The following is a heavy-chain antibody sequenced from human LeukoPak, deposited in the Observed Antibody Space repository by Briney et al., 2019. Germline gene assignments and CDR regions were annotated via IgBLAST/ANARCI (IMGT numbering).Heavy chain of an antibody. D-gene: IGHD3-10*01. V-gene: IGHV1-2*02. J-gene: IGHJ4*02. CDR2: INPNSGGT. CDR3: ARGNLVRGVIPF. Sequence: ASVKVSCKASGYTFTGYYMHWVRQAPGQGLEWMGWINPNSGGTNYAQKFQGRVTMTRDTSINTAYMELSRLRSDDTAVYYCARGNLVRGVIPFWGQGTLVTVSS. CDR1: GYTFTGYY.